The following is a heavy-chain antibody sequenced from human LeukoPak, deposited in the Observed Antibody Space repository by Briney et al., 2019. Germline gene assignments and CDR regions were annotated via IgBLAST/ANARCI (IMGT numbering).Heavy chain of an antibody. J-gene: IGHJ4*02. Sequence: GRSLRLSCAASGFTFSSYGMHWVRQAPGKGLEWVAVIWYDGSKKYYADSVKGRFTISRDNSKNTLYLQMNSLRAEDTAVYYCARDRGRSSSGWSTTAYFDYWGQGTLVTVSS. D-gene: IGHD6-19*01. CDR1: GFTFSSYG. CDR2: IWYDGSKK. V-gene: IGHV3-33*01. CDR3: ARDRGRSSSGWSTTAYFDY.